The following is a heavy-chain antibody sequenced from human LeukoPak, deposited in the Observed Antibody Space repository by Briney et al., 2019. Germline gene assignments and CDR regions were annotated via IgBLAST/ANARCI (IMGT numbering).Heavy chain of an antibody. CDR1: GGSITSSNW. Sequence: SGTLSLTCAVSGGSITSSNWWTWVRQPPGKGLEWIGEIYYSGSTNYNPSLKSRVTISMDKSKNQFSLELTSVTAADTAVYYCAREYGSSHGFDPWGQGTLVTVSS. V-gene: IGHV4-4*02. D-gene: IGHD6-13*01. J-gene: IGHJ5*02. CDR2: IYYSGST. CDR3: AREYGSSHGFDP.